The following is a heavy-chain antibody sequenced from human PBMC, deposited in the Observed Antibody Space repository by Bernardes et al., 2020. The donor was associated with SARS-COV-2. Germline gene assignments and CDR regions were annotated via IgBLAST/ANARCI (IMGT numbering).Heavy chain of an antibody. CDR3: AKGLSDSSGSLSDY. J-gene: IGHJ4*02. V-gene: IGHV3-9*01. D-gene: IGHD6-19*01. Sequence: GGSLRLSCAASGFTFDDYAMHWVRQAPGKGLEWVSGISWNSGSIGYADSVKGRFTISRDNAKNSLYLQMNSLRAEDTALYYCAKGLSDSSGSLSDYWGQGTLVTVSS. CDR2: ISWNSGSI. CDR1: GFTFDDYA.